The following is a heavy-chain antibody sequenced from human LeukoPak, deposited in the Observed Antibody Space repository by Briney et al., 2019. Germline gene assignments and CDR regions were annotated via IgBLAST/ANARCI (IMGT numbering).Heavy chain of an antibody. CDR1: GFSFSSYW. CDR3: ARDVRVVATSYFDY. CDR2: IETDGSST. V-gene: IGHV3-74*01. J-gene: IGHJ4*02. Sequence: GGSLRLSCAASGFSFSSYWMHWVRQAPGKGLVWVSRIETDGSSTDYADSVKGRFTISRDNAENTLYLQMNSLRAEDTAVYYCARDVRVVATSYFDYWGQGTLVTVSS. D-gene: IGHD5-12*01.